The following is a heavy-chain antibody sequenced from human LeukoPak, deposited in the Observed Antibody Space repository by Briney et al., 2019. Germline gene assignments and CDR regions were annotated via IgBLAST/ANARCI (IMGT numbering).Heavy chain of an antibody. J-gene: IGHJ4*02. V-gene: IGHV3-20*04. CDR1: GFTFDDYG. D-gene: IGHD1-14*01. CDR3: ARTGFSPTTVFDY. CDR2: INWNGGSI. Sequence: GGSLRLSCAGSGFTFDDYGMSWVRQAPGKGLEWVSGINWNGGSIGYADSVKGRFTVSRDNAKNSLYLQMNTLRAEDTAVYYCARTGFSPTTVFDYWGQGTLVTVSS.